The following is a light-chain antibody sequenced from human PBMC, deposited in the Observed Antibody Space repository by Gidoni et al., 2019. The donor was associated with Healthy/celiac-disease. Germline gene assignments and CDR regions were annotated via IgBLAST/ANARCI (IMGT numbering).Light chain of an antibody. Sequence: EIVMTQSPATLSVSPGERATLSCRASQSVSSNLAWYQQKPGQAPRLLIYGASTRATGIPARFSGSGSGTEFTLPISSLQSEDFAVYYCQQYNNWPYTFXXXTKLEIK. CDR1: QSVSSN. J-gene: IGKJ2*01. V-gene: IGKV3-15*01. CDR2: GAS. CDR3: QQYNNWPYT.